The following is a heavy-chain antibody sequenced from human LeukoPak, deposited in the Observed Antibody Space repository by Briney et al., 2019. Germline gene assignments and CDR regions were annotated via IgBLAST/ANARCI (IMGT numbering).Heavy chain of an antibody. CDR1: GYTFTAYE. CDR2: TNPKNGGT. CDR3: AREEDCGTARCSNDH. J-gene: IGHJ4*02. Sequence: ASVKVSCKASGYTFTAYEMHWVRQVPGQGLAYVGWTNPKNGGTNSAQNFQGRVTMTWDTSVSTVYMELSRLRSDDTAVYYCAREEDCGTARCSNDHWGQGTLVTVSS. V-gene: IGHV1-2*02. D-gene: IGHD1-1*01.